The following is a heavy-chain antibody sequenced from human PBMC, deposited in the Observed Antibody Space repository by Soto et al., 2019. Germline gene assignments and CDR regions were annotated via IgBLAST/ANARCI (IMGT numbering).Heavy chain of an antibody. CDR3: ARDPLAVERPY. Sequence: GGSLRLSCAASGFTFSNYAMHWVRQAPGKGLEWVAVISYDGSNKYYADSVKGRFTISRDNSKNTLYLQMNILRAEDTAVYYCARDPLAVERPYWGQGTLVTVSS. CDR1: GFTFSNYA. J-gene: IGHJ4*02. V-gene: IGHV3-30-3*01. D-gene: IGHD6-19*01. CDR2: ISYDGSNK.